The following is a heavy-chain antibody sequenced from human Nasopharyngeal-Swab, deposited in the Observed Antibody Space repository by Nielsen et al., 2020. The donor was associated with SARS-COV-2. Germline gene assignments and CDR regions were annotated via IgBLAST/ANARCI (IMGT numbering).Heavy chain of an antibody. Sequence: SVKVSCKASGGTFSSYAISWVRQAPGQGLEWMGGIIPIFGTANYAQKFQGRVTITADESTSTAYMELSSLRSEDTAVYYCARVRVVPVREWYYYGMDVWGQGTTVTVSS. CDR3: ARVRVVPVREWYYYGMDV. V-gene: IGHV1-69*13. J-gene: IGHJ6*02. D-gene: IGHD2-2*01. CDR1: GGTFSSYA. CDR2: IIPIFGTA.